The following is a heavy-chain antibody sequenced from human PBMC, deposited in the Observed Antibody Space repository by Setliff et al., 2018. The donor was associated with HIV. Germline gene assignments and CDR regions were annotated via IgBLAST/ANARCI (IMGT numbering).Heavy chain of an antibody. D-gene: IGHD1-26*01. Sequence: GASVKVSCKTSGGTFSTYVISWVQQAPGQGLEWMGGIITIFGTPNYAQKFQDRVTITADESTTTVYMELSSLTSEDTAVYYCARSSWELRQRHYYYYMDVWGKGTTVTVSS. V-gene: IGHV1-69*13. CDR2: IITIFGTP. CDR3: ARSSWELRQRHYYYYMDV. CDR1: GGTFSTYV. J-gene: IGHJ6*03.